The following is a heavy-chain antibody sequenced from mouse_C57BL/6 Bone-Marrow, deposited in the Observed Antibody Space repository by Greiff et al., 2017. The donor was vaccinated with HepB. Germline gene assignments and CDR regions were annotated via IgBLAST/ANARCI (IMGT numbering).Heavy chain of an antibody. CDR1: GFTFSDYG. Sequence: EVMLVESGGGLVKPGGSLKLSCAASGFTFSDYGMHWVRQAPEKGLEWVAYISSGSSTIYYADTVKGRFTISRDNAKNTLFLQMTSLRSEDTAMYHCARRGYGSWFAYWGQGTLVTVSA. V-gene: IGHV5-17*01. D-gene: IGHD1-2*01. J-gene: IGHJ3*01. CDR3: ARRGYGSWFAY. CDR2: ISSGSSTI.